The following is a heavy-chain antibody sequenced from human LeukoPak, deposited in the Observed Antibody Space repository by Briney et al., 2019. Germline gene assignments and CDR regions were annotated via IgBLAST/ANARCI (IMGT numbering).Heavy chain of an antibody. CDR1: GFTFSGSA. D-gene: IGHD1-26*01. J-gene: IGHJ5*02. Sequence: GGSLRLSCAASGFTFSGSAIHWVRQSSGKGLEWVGQIDKKDKGYATATAYAASVKGRFTISRDDSINTAYLQMESLKTEDTALHYCTRDSGTYNWFDPWGQGTLVTVSS. CDR3: TRDSGTYNWFDP. CDR2: IDKKDKGYATAT. V-gene: IGHV3-73*01.